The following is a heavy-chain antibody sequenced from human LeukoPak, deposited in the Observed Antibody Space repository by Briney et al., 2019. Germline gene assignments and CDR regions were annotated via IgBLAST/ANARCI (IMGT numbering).Heavy chain of an antibody. D-gene: IGHD2-2*01. CDR1: GYTFTGYY. V-gene: IGHV1-69*04. CDR3: AREGYCSSTSCYGRWFDP. CDR2: IIPILGIA. Sequence: GASVKVSCKASGYTFTGYYMHWVRQAPGQGLEWMGRIIPILGIANYAQKFQGRVTITADKSTSTAYMELSSLRSEDTAVYYCAREGYCSSTSCYGRWFDPWGQGTLVTVSS. J-gene: IGHJ5*02.